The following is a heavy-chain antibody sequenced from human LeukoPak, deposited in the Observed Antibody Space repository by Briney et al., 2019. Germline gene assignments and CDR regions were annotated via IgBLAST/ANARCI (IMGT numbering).Heavy chain of an antibody. V-gene: IGHV3-30*18. Sequence: GRSLRLPCAASGFTFSSYGMHWVRQAPGKGLEWVAVISYDGSNKYYADSVKGRFTISRDNSKNTLYLQMNSLRAEDTAVYYCAKDPAGAPEYYFDYWGQGTLVTVSS. J-gene: IGHJ4*02. D-gene: IGHD1-14*01. CDR1: GFTFSSYG. CDR3: AKDPAGAPEYYFDY. CDR2: ISYDGSNK.